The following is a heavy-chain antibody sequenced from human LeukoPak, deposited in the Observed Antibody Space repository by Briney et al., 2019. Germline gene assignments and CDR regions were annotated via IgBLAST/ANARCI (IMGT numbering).Heavy chain of an antibody. D-gene: IGHD4-17*01. Sequence: GGSLRLSCAASGFTFDDYVMHWVRQAPGKGLEWVSGISWNSGSIDYVDSVKGRFTISRDNSKNTLYLQMNSLRAEDTAVYYCARDGGDYGVDYWGQGTLVTVSS. CDR3: ARDGGDYGVDY. CDR2: ISWNSGSI. CDR1: GFTFDDYV. J-gene: IGHJ4*02. V-gene: IGHV3-9*01.